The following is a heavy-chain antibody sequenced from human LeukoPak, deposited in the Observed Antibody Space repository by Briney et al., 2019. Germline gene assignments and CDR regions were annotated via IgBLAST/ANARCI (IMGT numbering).Heavy chain of an antibody. D-gene: IGHD2-21*01. J-gene: IGHJ4*02. V-gene: IGHV3-23*01. CDR1: GFTLSSYA. CDR2: ISDSGNT. Sequence: QPGGSLRLSCAASGFTLSSYAMSWVRQAPGKGLEWVSAISDSGNTYHSDSVKGRFTISRDSSKNTLFLQMNRLRREDAAVYYCAKAPVTTCRGAYCYPFDYWGQGTLVTVSS. CDR3: AKAPVTTCRGAYCYPFDY.